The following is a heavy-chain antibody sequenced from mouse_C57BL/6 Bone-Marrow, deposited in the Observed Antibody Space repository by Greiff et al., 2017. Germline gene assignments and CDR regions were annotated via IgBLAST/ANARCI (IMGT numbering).Heavy chain of an antibody. D-gene: IGHD2-4*01. CDR2: IDPSDSYT. Sequence: QVQLQQPGAELVMPGASVKLSCKASGYTFTSYWMHWVKQRPGQGLEWIGEIDPSDSYTNYNQKFKGKSTLTVDKSSSTAYMQLSSLTSEDSAVYYCARTPFYDYDWYYAMDYWGQGTSVTVSS. J-gene: IGHJ4*01. CDR3: ARTPFYDYDWYYAMDY. V-gene: IGHV1-69*01. CDR1: GYTFTSYW.